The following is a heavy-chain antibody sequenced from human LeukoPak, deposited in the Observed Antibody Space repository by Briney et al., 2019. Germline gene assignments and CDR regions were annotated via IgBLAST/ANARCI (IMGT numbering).Heavy chain of an antibody. V-gene: IGHV1-69*13. J-gene: IGHJ4*02. CDR3: ASRGWLQFSYFDY. CDR2: IIPIFGTA. Sequence: SVKVSCKASGGTFNSYAISWVRQAPGQGLEWMGGIIPIFGTANYAQKFQGRVTITVDESTSTAYMELSSLRSEDTAVYYCASRGWLQFSYFDYWGQGTLVTVSS. CDR1: GGTFNSYA. D-gene: IGHD5-24*01.